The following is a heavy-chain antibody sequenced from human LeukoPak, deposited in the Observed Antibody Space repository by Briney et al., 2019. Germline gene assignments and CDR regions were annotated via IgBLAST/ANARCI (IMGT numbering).Heavy chain of an antibody. D-gene: IGHD6-19*01. J-gene: IGHJ4*02. Sequence: GGSLRLSCAASGFTFSSYSMNWVRQAPGKGLEWVSYISSSSSTIYYADSVKGRFTISRDNAKNSLYLQMNSLRGEDTAVYYCARDRGSSGWYGSLDYWGQGTLVTVSS. V-gene: IGHV3-48*01. CDR3: ARDRGSSGWYGSLDY. CDR2: ISSSSSTI. CDR1: GFTFSSYS.